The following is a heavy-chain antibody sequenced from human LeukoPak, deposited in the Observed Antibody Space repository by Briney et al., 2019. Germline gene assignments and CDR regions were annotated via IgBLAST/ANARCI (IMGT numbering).Heavy chain of an antibody. J-gene: IGHJ4*02. CDR1: GFNFNSYT. CDR2: ILASGSPT. Sequence: GGSLRLSCAASGFNFNSYTMNWVRQAPGKGLQWVADILASGSPTYYADSVKGRFIISRDNSKNTVYLQMNSLRVEDTAIYYCAKDLRPDGVDNFDHWGQGILVTVSS. V-gene: IGHV3-23*01. CDR3: AKDLRPDGVDNFDH. D-gene: IGHD2-8*01.